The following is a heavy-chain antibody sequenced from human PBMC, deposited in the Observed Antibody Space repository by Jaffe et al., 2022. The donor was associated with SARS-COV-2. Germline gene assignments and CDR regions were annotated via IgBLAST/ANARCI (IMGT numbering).Heavy chain of an antibody. V-gene: IGHV4-34*01. Sequence: QVQLQQWGAGLLKPSETLSLTCAVYGGSFSGYYWSWIRQPPGKGLEWIGEINHSGSTNYNPSLKSRVTISVDTSKNQFSLKLSSVTAADTAVYYCAREKYYYDSSGYYYGYYYYYYMDVWGKGTTVTVSS. CDR1: GGSFSGYY. J-gene: IGHJ6*03. D-gene: IGHD3-22*01. CDR3: AREKYYYDSSGYYYGYYYYYYMDV. CDR2: INHSGST.